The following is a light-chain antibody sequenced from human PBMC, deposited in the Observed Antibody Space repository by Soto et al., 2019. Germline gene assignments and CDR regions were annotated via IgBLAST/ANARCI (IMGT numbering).Light chain of an antibody. CDR1: SSDVGGYNY. J-gene: IGLJ1*01. Sequence: QSALTQPASVSGSPGQSITISCTGTSSDVGGYNYVSWYQHHPGKVPKFIIYDVSNRPSGVSNRFSGSKSGNTASLTISGLQAEDEADYYCSSYTSSSTPDVFGTGTKLTVL. CDR2: DVS. CDR3: SSYTSSSTPDV. V-gene: IGLV2-14*03.